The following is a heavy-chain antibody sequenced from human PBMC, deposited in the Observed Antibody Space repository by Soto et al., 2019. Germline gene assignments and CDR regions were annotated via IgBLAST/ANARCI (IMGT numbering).Heavy chain of an antibody. CDR2: IIPIFGTA. J-gene: IGHJ1*01. Sequence: GASVKVSCKASGGTFSSYAISWVRQAPGQGLEWMGGIIPIFGTANYAQKFQGRVTITADGSTSTAYMELSSLRSEDTAVYYCASPPRGSSPPVYFQHWGQGTLVTVSS. CDR3: ASPPRGSSPPVYFQH. CDR1: GGTFSSYA. V-gene: IGHV1-69*13. D-gene: IGHD3-16*01.